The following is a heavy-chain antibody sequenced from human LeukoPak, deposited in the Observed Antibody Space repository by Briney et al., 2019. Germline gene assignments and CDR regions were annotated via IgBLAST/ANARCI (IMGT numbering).Heavy chain of an antibody. D-gene: IGHD3-22*01. CDR1: GFTFGSYW. J-gene: IGHJ4*02. V-gene: IGHV3-15*01. Sequence: GGSLRLSCAASGFTFGSYWMSWVRQAPGKGLEWVGRIKSKTDGGTTDYAAPVKGRFTISRDDSKNTLYLQMNSLKTEDTAVYYCTTEANYYDSSGYYSYFDYWGQGTLVTVSS. CDR2: IKSKTDGGTT. CDR3: TTEANYYDSSGYYSYFDY.